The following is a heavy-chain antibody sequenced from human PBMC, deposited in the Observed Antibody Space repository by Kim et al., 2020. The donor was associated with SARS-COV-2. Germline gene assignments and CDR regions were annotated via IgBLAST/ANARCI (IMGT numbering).Heavy chain of an antibody. D-gene: IGHD3-10*01. V-gene: IGHV4-39*01. J-gene: IGHJ6*02. CDR1: GGSISSSSNY. CDR3: ARLHITMVRGVIINPYYYYGMDC. Sequence: SEILSLTCTVSGGSISSSSNYWGWIRQPPGKGLEWIGSIYYSGSTYYNPSLKSRVTISVDTSKNQFSLKLSSVTAADTAVYYCARLHITMVRGVIINPYYYYGMDCWGQGTTVTVSS. CDR2: IYYSGST.